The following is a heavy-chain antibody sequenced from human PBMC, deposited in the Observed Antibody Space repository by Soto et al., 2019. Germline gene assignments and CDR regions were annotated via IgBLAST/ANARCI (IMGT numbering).Heavy chain of an antibody. CDR2: ISGSGGST. CDR1: GFTFSSYA. Sequence: GGSLRLSCAASGFTFSSYAMSWVRQAPGKGLEWVSAISGSGGSTYYADSGKGRFTISRDNSKNKLYLQMNSLRAEDTAVYYCAKDPDYDFWSGYYPNWFDPWGQGTLVTVSS. CDR3: AKDPDYDFWSGYYPNWFDP. D-gene: IGHD3-3*01. V-gene: IGHV3-23*01. J-gene: IGHJ5*02.